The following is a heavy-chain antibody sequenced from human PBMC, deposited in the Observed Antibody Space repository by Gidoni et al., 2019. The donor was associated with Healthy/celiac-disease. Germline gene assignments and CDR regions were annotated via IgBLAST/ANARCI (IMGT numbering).Heavy chain of an antibody. CDR1: GGSISSRIYY. CDR2: IYYSGST. D-gene: IGHD3-16*01. Sequence: QLQLQESGPGLVKPSETLSITCTVSGGSISSRIYYWGWIRQPPGKGLDWIVSIYYSGSTYYNPSLKSRVTISVDTSKNQFSLKLSSVTAADTAVYYCARDDKRLLWYFDLWGRGTLVTVSS. V-gene: IGHV4-39*07. J-gene: IGHJ2*01. CDR3: ARDDKRLLWYFDL.